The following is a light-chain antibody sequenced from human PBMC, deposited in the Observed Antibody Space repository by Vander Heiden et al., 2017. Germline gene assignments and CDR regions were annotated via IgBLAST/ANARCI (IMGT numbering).Light chain of an antibody. CDR2: QDS. J-gene: IGLJ2*01. Sequence: SYELTHPPSVSVSPGPTASITCSGDKLGDKYACWYQQKPGQSPVLVIYQDSKRPSGIPERFSGSNSGNTATLTISGTQAMDEADCYCQAWDSSTVVFGGGTKLTVL. CDR1: KLGDKY. V-gene: IGLV3-1*01. CDR3: QAWDSSTVV.